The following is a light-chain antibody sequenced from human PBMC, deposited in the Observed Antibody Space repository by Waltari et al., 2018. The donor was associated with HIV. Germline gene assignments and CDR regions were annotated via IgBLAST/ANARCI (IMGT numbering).Light chain of an antibody. CDR1: KLGNKY. CDR2: QDN. V-gene: IGLV3-1*01. Sequence: SSELIQPPSMSVSPGQTASIPCSGDKLGNKYASWCQQKPGQSPVLVMYQDNKRPSDIPERFSGSNSGDTATLTISGTQALDEADYYCQAWDTSGVVFGGGTKLTVL. J-gene: IGLJ2*01. CDR3: QAWDTSGVV.